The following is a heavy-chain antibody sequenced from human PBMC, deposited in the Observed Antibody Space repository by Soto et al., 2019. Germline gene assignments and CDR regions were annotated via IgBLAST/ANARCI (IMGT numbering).Heavy chain of an antibody. D-gene: IGHD5-18*01. Sequence: ASVKVSCKASGYTFTSYAMHWVPQAPGQRLEWMGWINAGNGNTKYSQKFQGRVTITRDTSASTAYMELSSLRSEDTAVYYCASGIQLWFIDYWGQGTLVTVSS. J-gene: IGHJ4*02. CDR3: ASGIQLWFIDY. V-gene: IGHV1-3*01. CDR1: GYTFTSYA. CDR2: INAGNGNT.